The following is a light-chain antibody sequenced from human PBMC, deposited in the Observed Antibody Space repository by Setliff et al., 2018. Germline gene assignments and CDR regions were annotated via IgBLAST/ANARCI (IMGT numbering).Light chain of an antibody. V-gene: IGLV2-14*03. CDR1: SSDVGGYNY. CDR2: DVI. J-gene: IGLJ1*01. CDR3: FSYTSSSSYV. Sequence: QSALAQPASVSGSPGQSITISCTRTSSDVGGYNYVPWYQHHPGRAPKFMIYDVIKRPSGVSNRFSGSKSGNTASLTISELQAEDEADYYCFSYTSSSSYVFGSGTKVTVL.